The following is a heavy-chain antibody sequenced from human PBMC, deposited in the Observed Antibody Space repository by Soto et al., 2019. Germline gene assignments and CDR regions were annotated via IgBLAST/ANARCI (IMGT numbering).Heavy chain of an antibody. Sequence: GGSLRLSCAASGFTFSSYAMHWVRQAPGKGLEWVAAISYDGSSKYYADSVKGRFTISRDNSKNTLYLQMNSLRAGDTAVYYCARDRLVTVNLYYCYGMDVWGQGTTVTVSS. D-gene: IGHD2-21*02. V-gene: IGHV3-30-3*01. CDR3: ARDRLVTVNLYYCYGMDV. J-gene: IGHJ6*02. CDR1: GFTFSSYA. CDR2: ISYDGSSK.